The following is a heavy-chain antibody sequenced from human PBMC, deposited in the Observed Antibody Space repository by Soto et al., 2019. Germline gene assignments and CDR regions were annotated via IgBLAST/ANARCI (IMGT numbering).Heavy chain of an antibody. CDR1: GFTFSSFS. J-gene: IGHJ5*02. D-gene: IGHD1-1*01. V-gene: IGHV3-21*01. CDR2: ISSPGTYI. CDR3: ASSNWMDWFDP. Sequence: EVQLVESGGGLVKPGGSLRLSCAASGFTFSSFSINWVRQAPGKGLEWVSSISSPGTYIYYADSVKGRFTISRDNAKNSLYLQMNSLRAEDTAVYYCASSNWMDWFDPWGQGTLVTVSS.